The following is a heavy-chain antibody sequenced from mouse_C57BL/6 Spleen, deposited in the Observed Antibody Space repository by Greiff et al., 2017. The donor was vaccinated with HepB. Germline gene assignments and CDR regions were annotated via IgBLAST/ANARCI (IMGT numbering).Heavy chain of an antibody. Sequence: QVQLQQPGAELVMPGASVKLSCKASGYTFTSYWMHWVKQRPGQGLEWIGEIDPSDSYTNYNQKFKGKSTLTVDKSSSKAYMQLSSLTSEDSAVYYCARRGGTGYFDYWGQGTTLTVSS. CDR2: IDPSDSYT. CDR3: ARRGGTGYFDY. D-gene: IGHD4-1*01. V-gene: IGHV1-69*01. J-gene: IGHJ2*01. CDR1: GYTFTSYW.